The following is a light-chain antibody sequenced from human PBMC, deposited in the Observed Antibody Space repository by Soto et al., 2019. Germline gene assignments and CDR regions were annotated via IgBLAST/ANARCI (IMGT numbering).Light chain of an antibody. CDR3: QSYDSSNLV. V-gene: IGLV6-57*04. CDR1: SGSIASNY. Sequence: NFMLTQPHSVSESPGKTVTISCTRSSGSIASNYVQWYQQRPGSAPTTVIYEDNQRPSGVTDRVSGSIDSSSNSASLTISGLKTDDEADYYCQSYDSSNLVFGGGTQLTVL. J-gene: IGLJ7*01. CDR2: EDN.